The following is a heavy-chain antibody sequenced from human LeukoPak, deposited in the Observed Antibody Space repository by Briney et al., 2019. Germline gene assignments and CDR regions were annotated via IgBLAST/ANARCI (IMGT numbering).Heavy chain of an antibody. CDR2: INHSGST. Sequence: SETLSLTCGVYGGSFSDYYWSWIRQSPGKGLEWIGEINHSGSTNYNPSLMTRVTISVDTSKNQFSLKMSSVTAADTAVYYCASSSSSFSDSFDIWGQGAMVSVSS. CDR1: GGSFSDYY. J-gene: IGHJ3*02. V-gene: IGHV4-34*01. D-gene: IGHD3-22*01. CDR3: ASSSSSFSDSFDI.